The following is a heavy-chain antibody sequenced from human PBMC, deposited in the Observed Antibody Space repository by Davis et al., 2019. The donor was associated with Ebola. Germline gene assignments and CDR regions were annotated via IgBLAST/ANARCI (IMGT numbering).Heavy chain of an antibody. CDR3: ARKVGATVHDDCDI. D-gene: IGHD1-26*01. CDR2: IRYDGSNK. J-gene: IGHJ3*02. CDR1: GFTFSSYG. V-gene: IGHV3-33*08. Sequence: GEPLKISCAASGFTFSSYGMHCVRQAPGKGLEWVAFIRYDGSNKYYADSVKGRFTISRDNSKNTLYLQMNSLRAEDTAVYYCARKVGATVHDDCDIWGQGTMVTVSS.